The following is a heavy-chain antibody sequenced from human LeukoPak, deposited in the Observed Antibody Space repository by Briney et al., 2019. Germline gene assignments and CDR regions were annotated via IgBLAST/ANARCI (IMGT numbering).Heavy chain of an antibody. CDR2: IWYDGTNR. D-gene: IGHD6-19*01. CDR3: ARTRYNSGGGDY. V-gene: IGHV3-33*01. CDR1: GFTFSDYG. J-gene: IGHJ4*02. Sequence: GGSLRLSCAVSGFTFSDYGMHWVRQAPGKGLEWVAVIWYDGTNRYYADSVEGRLTISRDNSKNTLYLQMNSLRAEDTAVYYCARTRYNSGGGDYWGQGTPVTVSP.